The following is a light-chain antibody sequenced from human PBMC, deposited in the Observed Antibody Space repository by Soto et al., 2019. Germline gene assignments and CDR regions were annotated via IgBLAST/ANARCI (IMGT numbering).Light chain of an antibody. J-gene: IGLJ3*02. CDR3: AIWDDSVDGWV. V-gene: IGLV1-36*01. CDR2: YDD. Sequence: VLTQPPSVSEAPGQRVTISCSGSNVGNKAVNWYQQLPGKAPKLLLYYDDMLSSGVSDRFSGSKSGTSASLAISGLQNDDDGDYYCAIWDDSVDGWVFGGGTKVTVL. CDR1: NVGNKA.